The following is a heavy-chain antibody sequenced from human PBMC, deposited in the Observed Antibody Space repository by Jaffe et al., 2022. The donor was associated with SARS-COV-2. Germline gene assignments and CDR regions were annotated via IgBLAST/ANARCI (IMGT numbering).Heavy chain of an antibody. J-gene: IGHJ4*02. Sequence: QVQLQQWGAGRLKPSETLSLTCTVFGGSFSGYYWNWIRQPPGKGLEWVGEINYSGNTNYNPSLKSRLSISIDTSKNQFSLTLTSLTAADTAVYYCARGNVFFDNWGQGTPVTVSS. V-gene: IGHV4-34*01. CDR3: ARGNVFFDN. CDR2: INYSGNT. CDR1: GGSFSGYY.